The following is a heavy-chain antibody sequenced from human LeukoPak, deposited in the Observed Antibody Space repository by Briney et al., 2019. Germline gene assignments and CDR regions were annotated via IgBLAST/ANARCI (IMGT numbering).Heavy chain of an antibody. J-gene: IGHJ4*02. CDR2: INHRGNT. V-gene: IGHV4-34*01. D-gene: IGHD1-26*01. CDR1: GGSFSGNY. CDR3: ARVPESVGINYFDS. Sequence: PSQTLSLTCTVYGGSFSGNYWSWVRHPPGKGLEWIGEINHRGNTNYNPSLKGRVTVSVDTPKNQFSLKLTSVTAADTAVYYCARVPESVGINYFDSWGQGTRVTVSS.